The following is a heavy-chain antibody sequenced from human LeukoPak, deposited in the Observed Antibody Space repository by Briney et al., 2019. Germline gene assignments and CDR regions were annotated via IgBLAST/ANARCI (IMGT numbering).Heavy chain of an antibody. Sequence: SETLSLTCAVSGGSISSTTSYWGWIRQPPGKGLEWIGRIYYSGSTFYNPSLKSRVTISVDTSKNQLSLRLSSVTAADTAVYYCARHGSTDYFDYWGQGTLVTVSA. CDR2: IYYSGST. CDR1: GGSISSTTSY. CDR3: ARHGSTDYFDY. V-gene: IGHV4-39*01. D-gene: IGHD2-2*03. J-gene: IGHJ4*02.